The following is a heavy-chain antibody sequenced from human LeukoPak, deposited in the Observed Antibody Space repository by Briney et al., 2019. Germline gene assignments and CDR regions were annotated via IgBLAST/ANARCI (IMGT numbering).Heavy chain of an antibody. CDR1: GFTFSSYV. CDR3: AKRNLPIIAAAGLFDY. J-gene: IGHJ4*02. D-gene: IGHD6-13*01. V-gene: IGHV3-23*01. CDR2: ISGSGSIT. Sequence: GVSLRLSCAASGFTFSSYVMTWVRQAPVKGLEWVSAISGSGSITEYADSVKGRFTISRDNSKNTLYLQMNSLRAEDTAVYYCAKRNLPIIAAAGLFDYWGQGTLVTVSS.